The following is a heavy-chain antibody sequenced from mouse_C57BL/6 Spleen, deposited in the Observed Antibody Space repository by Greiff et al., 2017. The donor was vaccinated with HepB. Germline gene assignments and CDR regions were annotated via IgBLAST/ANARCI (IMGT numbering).Heavy chain of an antibody. D-gene: IGHD2-4*01. Sequence: EVKVEESGGGLVKPGGSLKLSCAASGFTFSSYAMSWVRQTPEKRLEWVATISDGGSYTYYPDNVKGRFTISRDNAKNNLYLQMSQLKSEDTAMYYCARDGDYESSRCAYWGQGTLVTVSA. J-gene: IGHJ3*01. V-gene: IGHV5-4*01. CDR1: GFTFSSYA. CDR3: ARDGDYESSRCAY. CDR2: ISDGGSYT.